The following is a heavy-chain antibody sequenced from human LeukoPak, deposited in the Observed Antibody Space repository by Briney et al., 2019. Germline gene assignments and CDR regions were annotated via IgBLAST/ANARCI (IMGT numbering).Heavy chain of an antibody. V-gene: IGHV1-2*02. Sequence: ASVKVSCKASGYTFTGYYMHWVRQAPGRGLEWMGWINPNSGGTNYSQKFQGRVTITRDTSASTAYMELSSLRSEDTAVYYCARIPSDYYGSGRSPEDYWGQGTLVTVSS. D-gene: IGHD3-10*01. CDR3: ARIPSDYYGSGRSPEDY. CDR2: INPNSGGT. J-gene: IGHJ4*02. CDR1: GYTFTGYY.